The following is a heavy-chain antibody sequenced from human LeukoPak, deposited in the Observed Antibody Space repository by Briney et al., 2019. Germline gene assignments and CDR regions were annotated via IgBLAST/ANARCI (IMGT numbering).Heavy chain of an antibody. CDR2: INQDASEK. Sequence: GGSLRLSCAASGFTFSSFWMTWVRQAPGKGREWVANINQDASEKYYVDSVKGRFSISRDNAKNSLYLQMNSLRDEDTAVYYCARSSGGAYNNAGIDYWGQGTLVTVSS. CDR1: GFTFSSFW. CDR3: ARSSGGAYNNAGIDY. J-gene: IGHJ4*02. V-gene: IGHV3-7*01. D-gene: IGHD3-22*01.